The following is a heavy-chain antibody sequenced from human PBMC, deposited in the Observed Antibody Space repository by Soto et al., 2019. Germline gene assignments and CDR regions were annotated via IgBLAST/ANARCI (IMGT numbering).Heavy chain of an antibody. Sequence: ASVKVSCKASGYTFTGYYMHWVRQAPGQGLEWMGWINPNSGGTNYAQKFQGRVTMTRDTSISTAYMELSRLRSDDTAVYYCARDRSSGPGWFDPWGQGTLVTVS. D-gene: IGHD6-19*01. CDR3: ARDRSSGPGWFDP. CDR1: GYTFTGYY. J-gene: IGHJ5*02. V-gene: IGHV1-2*02. CDR2: INPNSGGT.